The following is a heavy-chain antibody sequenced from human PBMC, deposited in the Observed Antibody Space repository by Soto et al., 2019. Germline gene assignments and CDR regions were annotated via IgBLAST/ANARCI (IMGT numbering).Heavy chain of an antibody. CDR2: IYYDDGST. Sequence: EVQLVETGGGLIQPGGSLRLSCAVSGFTVSTNYMSWVRQAPGKGLEWVSVIYYDDGSTYYADSVKGRFSISRDSSRNTLYLQMNSLRAEDTAVYYCASGQQVILRYYYGLDVWGQETTVTVSS. D-gene: IGHD6-13*01. J-gene: IGHJ6*02. V-gene: IGHV3-53*02. CDR3: ASGQQVILRYYYGLDV. CDR1: GFTVSTNY.